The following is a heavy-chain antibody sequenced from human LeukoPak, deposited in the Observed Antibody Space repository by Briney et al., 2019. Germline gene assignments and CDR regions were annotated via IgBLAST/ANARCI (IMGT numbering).Heavy chain of an antibody. J-gene: IGHJ4*02. CDR2: ISSSGSTI. CDR3: VSEESSGFIFYFDY. CDR1: GIDFSHYS. D-gene: IGHD3-9*01. V-gene: IGHV3-48*04. Sequence: GGSLRLSCAASGIDFSHYSMNWVRQAPGKGLERISYISSSGSTIYYADSVKGRFTISRDNAKNSLYLQMNSLRAEDTAVYYCVSEESSGFIFYFDYWGEGTLVAVSS.